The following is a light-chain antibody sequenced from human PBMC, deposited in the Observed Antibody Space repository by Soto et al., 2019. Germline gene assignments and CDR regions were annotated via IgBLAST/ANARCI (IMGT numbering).Light chain of an antibody. CDR1: QTISGW. V-gene: IGKV1-5*03. CDR2: KAS. J-gene: IGKJ3*01. CDR3: PHATRHSDA. Sequence: STRAGSVVERVPITCLVSQTISGWLAWYQQKPGKAPKLLIYKASTLKSGVPSRFSGSGSGTEFALTISSLQPDDFAPYYCPHATRHSDAFAHGT.